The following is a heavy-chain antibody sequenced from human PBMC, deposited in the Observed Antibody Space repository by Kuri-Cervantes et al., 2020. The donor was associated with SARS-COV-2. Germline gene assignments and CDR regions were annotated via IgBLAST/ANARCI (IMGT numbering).Heavy chain of an antibody. CDR2: ISWDGGST. CDR3: TRGGVYYYYYMDV. J-gene: IGHJ6*03. D-gene: IGHD3-10*01. Sequence: GESLKISCAASGFTFSSYAMSWVRQAPGKGLEWVSLISWDGGSTYYADSVKGRFTISRDNAKNSLYLQMNSLRAEDTAVYYSTRGGVYYYYYMDVWGKGTTVTVSS. CDR1: GFTFSSYA. V-gene: IGHV3-23*01.